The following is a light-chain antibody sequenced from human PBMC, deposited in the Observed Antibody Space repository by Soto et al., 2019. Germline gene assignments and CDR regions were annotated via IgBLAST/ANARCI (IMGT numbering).Light chain of an antibody. Sequence: EIVLTQSPGTLSLSPGERATLSCRASQSVSSSYLAWYQQKPGRAPRLLIYGASSRATGIPDRFSGSGSGTDFTLTISRLEPEDFAVYYCQQYGSSPKVTFGGGTKVDIK. CDR1: QSVSSSY. CDR3: QQYGSSPKVT. CDR2: GAS. J-gene: IGKJ4*01. V-gene: IGKV3-20*01.